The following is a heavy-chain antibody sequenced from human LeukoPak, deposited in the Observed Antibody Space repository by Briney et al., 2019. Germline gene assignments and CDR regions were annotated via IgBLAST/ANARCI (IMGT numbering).Heavy chain of an antibody. J-gene: IGHJ4*02. CDR2: INHSGST. D-gene: IGHD3-22*01. V-gene: IGHV4-34*01. Sequence: SETLSLTCAVYGGSFSGYYWSWIRQPPGKGLEWIGEINHSGSTNYNPSLKSRVTISVDTSKNQFSLKLSSVTAADTAVYYCASTRPTYYYDSSGYSPHYWGQGTLVTVSS. CDR3: ASTRPTYYYDSSGYSPHY. CDR1: GGSFSGYY.